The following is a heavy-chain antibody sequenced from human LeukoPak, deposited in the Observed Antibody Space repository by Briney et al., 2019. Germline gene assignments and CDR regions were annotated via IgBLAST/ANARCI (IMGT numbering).Heavy chain of an antibody. D-gene: IGHD3-22*01. CDR3: ARTYYYDSSGYPYFDY. J-gene: IGHJ4*02. CDR2: IYYSGST. Sequence: PSETLSLTCTVSGGSISSYYWSWIRQPPGKGLEWIGYIYYSGSTNYNPSLKSRVTISVDTSKNQFSLKLSSVTAADTAVYYCARTYYYDSSGYPYFDYWGQGTLVTVFS. CDR1: GGSISSYY. V-gene: IGHV4-59*01.